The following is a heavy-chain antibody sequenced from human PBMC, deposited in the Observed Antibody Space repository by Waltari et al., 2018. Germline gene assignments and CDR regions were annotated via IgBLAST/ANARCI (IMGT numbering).Heavy chain of an antibody. CDR3: ARHMTTVTTSSFDY. D-gene: IGHD4-17*01. V-gene: IGHV4-39*07. Sequence: QLQLQESGPGLVKHSETLSLTCTVSGASVSSRIHYWGWIRQSPGKGLEWIGSITHSGSSYYTPSLMSRVTLLVDTSKNQFSLRVNSVTAADMALYYCARHMTTVTTSSFDYWGQGALVTFSS. CDR2: ITHSGSS. J-gene: IGHJ4*02. CDR1: GASVSSRIHY.